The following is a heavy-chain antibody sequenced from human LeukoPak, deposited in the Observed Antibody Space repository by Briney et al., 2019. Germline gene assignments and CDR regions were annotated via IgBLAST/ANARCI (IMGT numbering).Heavy chain of an antibody. CDR1: EYTFTIYG. J-gene: IGHJ4*02. CDR2: MNPTSGNT. D-gene: IGHD5-18*01. V-gene: IGHV1-8*01. Sequence: ASVTLSFKASEYTFTIYGINWVRQATGQRLERIGWMNPTSGNTGYTQKFQGRVTMTRETSISAAYMEPSSLRSEDTAVYYGARGGGYSEGTLDYWGQGTLVTVSS. CDR3: ARGGGYSEGTLDY.